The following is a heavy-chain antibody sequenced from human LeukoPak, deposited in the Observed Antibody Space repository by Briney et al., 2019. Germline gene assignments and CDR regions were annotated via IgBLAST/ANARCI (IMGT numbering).Heavy chain of an antibody. Sequence: GASVKVSCKASGYTFTSYDINWVRQATGQGLEWMGWMNPNSGNTGYAQKFQGRVTMTRNTSISTAYMELSSLRSEDTAVYYCARGRGYYDGSGYYKEVWGKGTTVTVSS. V-gene: IGHV1-8*01. J-gene: IGHJ6*03. CDR2: MNPNSGNT. D-gene: IGHD3-22*01. CDR3: ARGRGYYDGSGYYKEV. CDR1: GYTFTSYD.